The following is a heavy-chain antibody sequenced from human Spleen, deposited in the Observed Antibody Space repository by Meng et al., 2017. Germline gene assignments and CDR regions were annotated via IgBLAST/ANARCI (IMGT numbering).Heavy chain of an antibody. D-gene: IGHD3-22*01. Sequence: GPTQVQPNVTRTLTGTFSGFSRSSSGLGGGWIRQPPGKALEWLAIIYGDDDNRYSPSLRSRLTITKDTSENQVVITITNMDPVDTATYSCAHKTSEYDSSGLAFDYWGHGTLVTVSS. CDR3: AHKTSEYDSSGLAFDY. J-gene: IGHJ4*01. V-gene: IGHV2-5*02. CDR1: GFSRSSSGLG. CDR2: IYGDDDN.